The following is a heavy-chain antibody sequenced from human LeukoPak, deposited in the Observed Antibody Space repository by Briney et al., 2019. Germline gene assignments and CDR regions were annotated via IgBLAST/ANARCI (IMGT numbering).Heavy chain of an antibody. CDR2: ISGSGGST. J-gene: IGHJ4*02. Sequence: GGSLRLSCAASGFTFSSYAMSWVRQAPGKGLEWVSAISGSGGSTYYADSVKGRFTISRDNSKNTLYLQMNSLRAEDTAVYYCAKDGPYCSSTSCYSDYWGQGTLVTVSS. V-gene: IGHV3-23*01. D-gene: IGHD2-2*02. CDR3: AKDGPYCSSTSCYSDY. CDR1: GFTFSSYA.